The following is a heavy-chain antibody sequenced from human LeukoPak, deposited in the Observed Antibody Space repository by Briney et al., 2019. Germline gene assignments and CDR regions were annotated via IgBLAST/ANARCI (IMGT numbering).Heavy chain of an antibody. J-gene: IGHJ4*02. CDR2: ISSSGGST. Sequence: GGSLRLSCAASGFTFTTYAMSWVRQAPGRGLEWVSAISSSGGSTYYADSVKGRFTISRDNSNNTLYLQMNSLRAEDTAVYYCVGFNYGDYPGDYWGQGTLVTVSS. V-gene: IGHV3-23*01. D-gene: IGHD4-17*01. CDR1: GFTFTTYA. CDR3: VGFNYGDYPGDY.